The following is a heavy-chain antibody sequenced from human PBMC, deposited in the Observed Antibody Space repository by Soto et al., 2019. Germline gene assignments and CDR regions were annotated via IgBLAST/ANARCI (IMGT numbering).Heavy chain of an antibody. CDR1: GASISRTGFH. D-gene: IGHD3-10*01. CDR3: ARRGSGHTFDY. CDR2: IYEGETT. J-gene: IGHJ4*02. Sequence: QLQLQESGPGLVKPSETLSLTCAVSGASISRTGFHWGWIRQPPRQGLEWIGSIYEGETTFYNSSLKSRVTMSADTSKNHFSLKLSSVTAADTAVYYCARRGSGHTFDYWGQGTLVTVSS. V-gene: IGHV4-39*01.